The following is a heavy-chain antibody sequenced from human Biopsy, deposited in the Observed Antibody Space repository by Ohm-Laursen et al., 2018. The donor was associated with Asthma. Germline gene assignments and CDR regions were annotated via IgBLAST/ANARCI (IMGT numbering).Heavy chain of an antibody. Sequence: SVTASCKSLGGTFNTYVIGWVRQAPGQGIGWMGWINSVFGTTTYPQKFQDRVTITADDSTSTVYMELSSLRSEDTSVYYCARKAGSCISRTCYSLDFWGQGTLVTVSS. D-gene: IGHD2-2*01. CDR1: GGTFNTYV. V-gene: IGHV1-69*13. J-gene: IGHJ4*02. CDR3: ARKAGSCISRTCYSLDF. CDR2: INSVFGTT.